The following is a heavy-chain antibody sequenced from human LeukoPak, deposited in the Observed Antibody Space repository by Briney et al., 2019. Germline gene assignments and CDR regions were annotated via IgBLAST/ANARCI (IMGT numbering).Heavy chain of an antibody. CDR3: ARDPPTYYYGSGSYYPHYYYGMDV. CDR2: ISYDGGNK. Sequence: PGRSLRLSCAASGFTFSNYGMQWVCQAPGKGLEWVAVISYDGGNKYHADSVKGRFTISRDNSKNTLYLQMNSLRAEDTAVYYCARDPPTYYYGSGSYYPHYYYGMDVWGQGTTVTVSS. D-gene: IGHD3-10*01. V-gene: IGHV3-30*03. CDR1: GFTFSNYG. J-gene: IGHJ6*02.